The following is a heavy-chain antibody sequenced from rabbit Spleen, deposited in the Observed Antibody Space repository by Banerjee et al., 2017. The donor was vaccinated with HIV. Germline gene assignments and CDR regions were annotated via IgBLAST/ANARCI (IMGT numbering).Heavy chain of an antibody. CDR1: GFSFSSDYD. D-gene: IGHD7-1*01. CDR2: NYVDSGTE. J-gene: IGHJ6*01. Sequence: QSLEESGGGLVKPGASLTLTCTASGFSFSSDYDMCWVRQAPGKGLEWIGCNYVDSGTEYYASWAKGRYTISKTSSTTVTLQMTSLTVADTATYFCARDTGTSFSSYGMDLWGQGTLVTVS. V-gene: IGHV1S40*01. CDR3: ARDTGTSFSSYGMDL.